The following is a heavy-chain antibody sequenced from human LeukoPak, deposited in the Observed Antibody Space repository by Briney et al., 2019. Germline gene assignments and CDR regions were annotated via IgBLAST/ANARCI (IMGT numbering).Heavy chain of an antibody. CDR2: IYYSGDT. CDR1: GGSISSTDYY. J-gene: IGHJ4*02. Sequence: SETLSLTCTVFGGSISSTDYYWGWIRQPPGKELEWIGSIYYSGDTYYNPSLKCRVTMSIETSKNQFSLKLSSVTAADTAVYYCARTLDTVVRAHFDSWGQGSLVIVSS. V-gene: IGHV4-39*01. CDR3: ARTLDTVVRAHFDS. D-gene: IGHD4-23*01.